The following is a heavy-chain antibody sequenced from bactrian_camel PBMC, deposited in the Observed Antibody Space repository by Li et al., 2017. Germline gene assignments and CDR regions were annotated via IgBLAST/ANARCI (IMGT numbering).Heavy chain of an antibody. V-gene: IGHV3S6*01. CDR2: IEADGIRK. CDR1: GFSFETSL. J-gene: IGHJ4*01. Sequence: HVQLVESGGGLVQPGGSLRLSCSASGFSFETSLMKWLRAPPGRPLEWVSTIEADGIRKLYSNDVKGRFTISRDNAKNMLYLQMNDLQPTDTGLYYCSTKLSERGQGTQVTVS. D-gene: IGHD2*01.